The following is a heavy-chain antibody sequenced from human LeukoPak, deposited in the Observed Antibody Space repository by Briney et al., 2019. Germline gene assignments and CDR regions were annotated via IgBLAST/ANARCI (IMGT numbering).Heavy chain of an antibody. CDR2: IYYSGST. CDR1: GGSISSSSYY. J-gene: IGHJ3*02. CDR3: ARDVGGRGRGTDAFDI. D-gene: IGHD3-16*01. V-gene: IGHV4-39*07. Sequence: SETLSLTCTVSGGSISSSSYYWGWIRQPPGKGLEWIGSIYYSGSTYYNPSLKSRVTISVDTSKNQFSLKLSSVTAADTAVYYCARDVGGRGRGTDAFDIWGQGTMVTVSS.